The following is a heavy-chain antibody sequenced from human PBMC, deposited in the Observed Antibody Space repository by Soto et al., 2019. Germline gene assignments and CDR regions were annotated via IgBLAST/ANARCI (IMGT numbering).Heavy chain of an antibody. J-gene: IGHJ3*02. CDR2: IIPILGIA. Sequence: ASVKLSCKASGGTFSSYTISWVRQAPGQGLEWMGRIIPILGIANYAQKFQGRVTITADKSTSTAYMELSSLRSEDTAVYYCARERGGGYCSSTSCYGTRTDAFDIWGQGTMVTVSS. CDR3: ARERGGGYCSSTSCYGTRTDAFDI. V-gene: IGHV1-69*04. D-gene: IGHD2-2*01. CDR1: GGTFSSYT.